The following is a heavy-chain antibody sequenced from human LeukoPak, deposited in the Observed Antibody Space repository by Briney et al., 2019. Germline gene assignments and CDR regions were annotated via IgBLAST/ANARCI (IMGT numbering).Heavy chain of an antibody. J-gene: IGHJ4*02. V-gene: IGHV3-30*02. Sequence: TGGSLRLSCAASGFSFSSYGRHWARQAPGKGLEWVALIRYDGSNKYYADSVKGRFTISRDNSKNTLYLQMNSLRAEDTAVYYCAKDMDPGYFDYWGQGTLVTVSS. CDR3: AKDMDPGYFDY. D-gene: IGHD5-18*01. CDR1: GFSFSSYG. CDR2: IRYDGSNK.